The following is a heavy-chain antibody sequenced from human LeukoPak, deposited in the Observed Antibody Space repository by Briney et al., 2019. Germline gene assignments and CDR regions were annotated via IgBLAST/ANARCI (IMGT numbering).Heavy chain of an antibody. Sequence: SETLSLTCTVSGGSISSSSYYWGWIRQPPGKGLEWIGSIYHSGNSYYNPSLKSRATISVDTSKNQFSLKLTSVTAADTAVYYCARTTEGGYTYGYFYYYYMDVWGKGTTVTISS. V-gene: IGHV4-39*07. CDR3: ARTTEGGYTYGYFYYYYMDV. D-gene: IGHD5-18*01. J-gene: IGHJ6*03. CDR1: GGSISSSSYY. CDR2: IYHSGNS.